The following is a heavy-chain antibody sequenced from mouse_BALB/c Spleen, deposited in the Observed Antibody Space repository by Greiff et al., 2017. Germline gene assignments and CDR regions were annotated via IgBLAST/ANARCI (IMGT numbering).Heavy chain of an antibody. J-gene: IGHJ4*01. D-gene: IGHD2-2*01. Sequence: DVQLVESGGGLVKPGGSLKLSCAASGFTFSSYAMSWVRQTPEKRLEWVASISSGGSTYYPDSVKGRFTISRDNARNILYLQMSSLRSEDTAMYYCARDGYDGIYYAMDYWGQGTSVTVSS. CDR1: GFTFSSYA. CDR2: ISSGGST. CDR3: ARDGYDGIYYAMDY. V-gene: IGHV5-6-5*01.